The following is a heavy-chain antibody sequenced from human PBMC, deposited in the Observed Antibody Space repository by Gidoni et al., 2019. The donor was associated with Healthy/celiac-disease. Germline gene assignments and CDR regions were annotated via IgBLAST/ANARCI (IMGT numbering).Heavy chain of an antibody. CDR2: IIPIYGTA. D-gene: IGHD3-10*01. CDR1: GGTSSRHA. CDR3: ARGTVGELSDYYYYGMDV. J-gene: IGHJ6*02. V-gene: IGHV1-69*01. Sequence: QVQLVQSGAEVKKPGPSVKVSCKASGGTSSRHAISWVRQAPGQGLEWMGGIIPIYGTANCARKFQGRVTITADESTSTAYMELGSLRSEDTAVYCCARGTVGELSDYYYYGMDVWGQGTTVTVSS.